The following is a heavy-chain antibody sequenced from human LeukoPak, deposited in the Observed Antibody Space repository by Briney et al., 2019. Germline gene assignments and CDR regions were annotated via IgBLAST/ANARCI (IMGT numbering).Heavy chain of an antibody. CDR3: AREDYGDYANDY. V-gene: IGHV1-18*04. J-gene: IGHJ4*02. D-gene: IGHD4-17*01. CDR2: ISAYNGNT. CDR1: GYTFTGYY. Sequence: ASVKVSCKASGYTFTGYYMHWVRQAPGQGLEWMGWISAYNGNTNYAQKLQGRVTMTTDTSTSTAYMELRSLRSDDTAVYYCAREDYGDYANDYWGQGTLVTVSS.